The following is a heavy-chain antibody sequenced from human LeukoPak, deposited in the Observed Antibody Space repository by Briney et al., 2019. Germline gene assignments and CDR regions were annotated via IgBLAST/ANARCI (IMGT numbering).Heavy chain of an antibody. CDR2: INPSGTGT. D-gene: IGHD5-24*01. V-gene: IGHV1-46*01. CDR1: GYTITNNY. Sequence: ASVKVPCKASGYTITNNYMHWVRQAPGQGLEWMGVINPSGTGTSYAQKFQGRITMSRDTSTSTVYVELSSLRSEDTAFYYCATDHSMANTAWWFDPWGQGTLVTVSS. CDR3: ATDHSMANTAWWFDP. J-gene: IGHJ5*02.